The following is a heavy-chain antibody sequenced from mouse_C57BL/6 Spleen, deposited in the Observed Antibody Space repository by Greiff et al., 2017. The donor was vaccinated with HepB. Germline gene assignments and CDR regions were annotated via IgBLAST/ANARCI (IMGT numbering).Heavy chain of an antibody. CDR3: ARNEGLRHYYAMDY. V-gene: IGHV1-82*01. J-gene: IGHJ4*01. CDR1: GYAFSSSW. D-gene: IGHD2-4*01. CDR2: IYPGDGDT. Sequence: QVQLQQSGPELVKPGASVKISCKASGYAFSSSWMNWVKQRPGKGLEWIGRIYPGDGDTNYNGKFKGKATLTADKSSSPAYMQLSSLTSEDSAVYFCARNEGLRHYYAMDYWGQGTSVTVSS.